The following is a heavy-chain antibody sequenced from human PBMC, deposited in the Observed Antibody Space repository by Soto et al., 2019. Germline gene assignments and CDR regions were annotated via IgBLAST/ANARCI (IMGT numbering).Heavy chain of an antibody. CDR2: IWYDGSNK. CDR3: ARDSLRDYGDYVNPKTEYYFDY. CDR1: GFTFSSYG. Sequence: GGSLRLSCAASGFTFSSYGMHWVRQAPGKGLEWVAVIWYDGSNKYYADSVKGRFTISRDNSKNTLYLQMNSLRAEDTAVYYCARDSLRDYGDYVNPKTEYYFDYWGQGTLVTVSS. D-gene: IGHD4-17*01. V-gene: IGHV3-33*01. J-gene: IGHJ4*02.